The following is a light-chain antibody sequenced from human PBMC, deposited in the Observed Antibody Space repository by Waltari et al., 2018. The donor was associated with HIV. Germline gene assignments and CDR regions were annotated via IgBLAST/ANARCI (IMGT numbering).Light chain of an antibody. V-gene: IGLV1-40*01. CDR3: QSYDSSLSGVV. CDR1: SSNIGAGYH. J-gene: IGLJ2*01. CDR2: GNS. Sequence: QSVLTQPPSVSGAPGQRVTISCTGGSSNIGAGYHVHWYQQLPGTAPKLLIYGNSNRPSGFPDRFSGSKSGTSASLAITGLQAEDEADYYCQSYDSSLSGVVFGGGTKLTVL.